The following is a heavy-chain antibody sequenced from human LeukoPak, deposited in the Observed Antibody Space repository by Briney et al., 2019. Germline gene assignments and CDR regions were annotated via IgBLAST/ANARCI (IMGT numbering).Heavy chain of an antibody. Sequence: ASVKVSCKASGYTFTGYYMHWVRHAPGQGLEWMGWIKPNSGGTNYAQKFQGRVTMTRDTSINTAYMELSRLRSDDTAVYYCASSKMTTVTTLDYWGQGTLITVSS. CDR3: ASSKMTTVTTLDY. J-gene: IGHJ4*02. D-gene: IGHD4-17*01. V-gene: IGHV1-2*02. CDR1: GYTFTGYY. CDR2: IKPNSGGT.